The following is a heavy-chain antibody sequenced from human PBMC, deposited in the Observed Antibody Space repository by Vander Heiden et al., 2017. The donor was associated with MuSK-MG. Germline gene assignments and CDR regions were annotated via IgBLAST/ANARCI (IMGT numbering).Heavy chain of an antibody. CDR3: AKEDSSGWYFYDY. CDR2: ISWSSGSI. J-gene: IGHJ4*02. D-gene: IGHD6-19*01. CDR1: GFTFDDYA. V-gene: IGHV3-9*01. Sequence: EVQLVESGGALALPGRYLGLSCAASGFTFDDYAMHWVRQAPGKGLEWVSGISWSSGSIGYADSVKGRFTISRDNAKNSLYLQMNSLRAEDTAFYYCAKEDSSGWYFYDYWGQGTLVTVSS.